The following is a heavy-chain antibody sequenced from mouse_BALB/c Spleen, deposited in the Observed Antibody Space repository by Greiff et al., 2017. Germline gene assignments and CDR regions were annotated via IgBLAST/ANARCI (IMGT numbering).Heavy chain of an antibody. CDR1: GFTFSDYY. Sequence: EVMLVESGGGLVKPGGSLKLSCAASGFTFSDYYMYWVRQTPEKRLEWVATISDGGSYTYYPDSVKGRFTISRDNAKNNLYLQMSSLKSEATAMYYCARSDGYYAMDYWGQGTSVTVSS. D-gene: IGHD2-3*01. CDR2: ISDGGSYT. J-gene: IGHJ4*01. CDR3: ARSDGYYAMDY. V-gene: IGHV5-4*02.